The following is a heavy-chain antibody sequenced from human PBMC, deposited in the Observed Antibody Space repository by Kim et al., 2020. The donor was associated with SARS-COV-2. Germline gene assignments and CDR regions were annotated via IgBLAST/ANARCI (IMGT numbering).Heavy chain of an antibody. CDR1: GFTLTKYG. D-gene: IGHD6-19*01. V-gene: IGHV3-30*03. J-gene: IGHJ3*02. CDR3: TRGAVAGNDAFGI. Sequence: GGSLRLSCEASGFTLTKYGMHWVRQAPGTGLEGVAFMSYDGGVKYYGETVKGRFTISRDTSKNTLFLQMDSLRAEDTAVYYCTRGAVAGNDAFGIWGQGSLVTVSS. CDR2: MSYDGGVK.